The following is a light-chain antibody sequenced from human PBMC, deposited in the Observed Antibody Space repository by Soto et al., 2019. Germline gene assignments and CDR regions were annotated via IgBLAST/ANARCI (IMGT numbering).Light chain of an antibody. Sequence: EMVMTQSPATLSVSPGERATLSCRASQSVSSNLACYQQKPGQAPRLLIYGASTRGTGVPARFSGSGSGTEFTLTISSLQSEDFAVYYCQQYNNWRTFGQGTKVEIK. J-gene: IGKJ1*01. V-gene: IGKV3-15*01. CDR1: QSVSSN. CDR2: GAS. CDR3: QQYNNWRT.